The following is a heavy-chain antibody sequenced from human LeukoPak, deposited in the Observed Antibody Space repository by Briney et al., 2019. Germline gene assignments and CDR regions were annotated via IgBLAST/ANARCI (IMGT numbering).Heavy chain of an antibody. Sequence: GGSLRLSCAASGFTFSIYGMHWVRQAPGKGLEWVAVISNDGSNIYYANSVKGRLTIFRDNSKNTVYLQMNSLRTGDTAVYYCAKDRFTRIGATGYFEYWGQGTLVTVSS. J-gene: IGHJ4*02. CDR2: ISNDGSNI. D-gene: IGHD6-13*01. V-gene: IGHV3-30*18. CDR3: AKDRFTRIGATGYFEY. CDR1: GFTFSIYG.